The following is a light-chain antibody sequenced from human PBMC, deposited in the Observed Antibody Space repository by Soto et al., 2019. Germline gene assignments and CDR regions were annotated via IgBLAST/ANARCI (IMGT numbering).Light chain of an antibody. Sequence: DIVLTQSPSSLSVSIGDTVTITCRASQSISTYLTWWQHKPGTTPTLLISFASNRATVVPARFSGSGSGAAFTLTIRSLQPADCAAYFCQQNFNSPLTFGGGTKVEIK. V-gene: IGKV1-39*01. CDR3: QQNFNSPLT. CDR1: QSISTY. J-gene: IGKJ4*01. CDR2: FAS.